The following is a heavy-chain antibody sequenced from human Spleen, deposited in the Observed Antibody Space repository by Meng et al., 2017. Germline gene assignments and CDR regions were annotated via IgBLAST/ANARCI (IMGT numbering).Heavy chain of an antibody. CDR1: GGSISSYY. V-gene: IGHV4-59*12. Sequence: SETLSLTCTVSGGSISSYYWSWIRQPAGKGLEWIGEIYHDGSTNYNPSLKSRLAISVDKSKNQFSLRLSSLTAADTAVYYCGRASSVGVFYYFDYWGQGILVTVSS. D-gene: IGHD2-2*01. CDR2: IYHDGST. CDR3: GRASSVGVFYYFDY. J-gene: IGHJ4*02.